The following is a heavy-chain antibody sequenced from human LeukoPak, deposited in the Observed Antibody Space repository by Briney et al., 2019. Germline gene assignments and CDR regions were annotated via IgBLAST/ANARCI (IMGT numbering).Heavy chain of an antibody. D-gene: IGHD6-6*01. CDR1: GYSISSGYY. CDR3: ARGEYSSSSFDP. CDR2: IYHSGST. Sequence: SETLSLXCAVSGYSISSGYYWGSIRQPPGKGLEWIGSIYHSGSTYYNPSLKSRVAISVDTSKNQFSLKLSSVTAADTAVYYCARGEYSSSSFDPWGQGTLVTVSS. V-gene: IGHV4-38-2*01. J-gene: IGHJ5*02.